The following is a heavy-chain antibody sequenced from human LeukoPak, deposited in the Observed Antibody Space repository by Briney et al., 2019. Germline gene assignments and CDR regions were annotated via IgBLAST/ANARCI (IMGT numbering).Heavy chain of an antibody. Sequence: SETLSLTCTVSGGSISSYYWSWIRQPPGKGLEWIGYIYYSGSTNYNPSLKSRVTISVDTSKNQFSLKLSSVTAADTAVYYCVRGKYYYDSSGYNDAFDIWGQGTMVTVSS. J-gene: IGHJ3*02. V-gene: IGHV4-59*01. CDR1: GGSISSYY. CDR3: VRGKYYYDSSGYNDAFDI. D-gene: IGHD3-22*01. CDR2: IYYSGST.